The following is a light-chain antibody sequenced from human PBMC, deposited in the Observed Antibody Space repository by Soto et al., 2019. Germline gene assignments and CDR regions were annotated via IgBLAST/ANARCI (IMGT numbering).Light chain of an antibody. Sequence: DIQMTQSPFSLSASVGDRVTITCQASQNINNYLNWYQQKPGRAPKLLIYDASNLEAGVPSRFRGSGSGTDFTFTISRLQPEDIATYYCQQYENLPTFGQGTKVDIK. CDR2: DAS. CDR1: QNINNY. V-gene: IGKV1-33*01. CDR3: QQYENLPT. J-gene: IGKJ1*01.